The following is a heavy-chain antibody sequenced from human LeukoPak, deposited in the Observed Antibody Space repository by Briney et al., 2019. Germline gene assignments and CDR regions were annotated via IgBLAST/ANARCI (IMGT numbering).Heavy chain of an antibody. J-gene: IGHJ4*02. D-gene: IGHD5-12*01. CDR3: AKVGGYDWKYGDYAYYFDY. Sequence: GGSLRLSCAASGFTFSSYAMSWVRQAPGKGLEWVSAISGSGGSTYYADSVKGRFTISRDNSKNTLYLQMNSLRDEDTAVYYCAKVGGYDWKYGDYAYYFDYWGQGTLVTVSS. CDR1: GFTFSSYA. V-gene: IGHV3-23*01. CDR2: ISGSGGST.